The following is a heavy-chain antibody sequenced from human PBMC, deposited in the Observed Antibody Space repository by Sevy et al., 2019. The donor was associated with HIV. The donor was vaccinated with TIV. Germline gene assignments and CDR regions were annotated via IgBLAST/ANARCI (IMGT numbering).Heavy chain of an antibody. CDR3: ARHLEWLSPFDY. Sequence: ETLSLTCTVSGGSISSSSYYWGWIRQPPGKGLEWIGSIYYSGSTYYNPSLKSRVTISVDTSKNQFSLKLSSVTAADTAVYYCARHLEWLSPFDYWGQGTLVTVSS. CDR1: GGSISSSSYY. D-gene: IGHD3-3*01. J-gene: IGHJ4*02. V-gene: IGHV4-39*01. CDR2: IYYSGST.